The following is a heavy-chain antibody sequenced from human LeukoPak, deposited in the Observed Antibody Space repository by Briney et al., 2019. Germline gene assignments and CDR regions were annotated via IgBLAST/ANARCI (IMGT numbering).Heavy chain of an antibody. CDR2: ISSSSSTI. J-gene: IGHJ4*02. CDR1: GFTFSSYS. V-gene: IGHV3-48*01. D-gene: IGHD3-10*01. Sequence: GGSLRLSCAASGFTFSSYSMNWVRQAPGKGLEWVSYISSSSSTIYYADSVKGRFTISRDNFKNTLYLQMNSLRAEDTAVYYCAKWAIVRGFDHWGQGTLVTVSS. CDR3: AKWAIVRGFDH.